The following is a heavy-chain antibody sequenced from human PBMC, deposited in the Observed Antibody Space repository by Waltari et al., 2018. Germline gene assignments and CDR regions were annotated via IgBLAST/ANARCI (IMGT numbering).Heavy chain of an antibody. V-gene: IGHV1-69*04. J-gene: IGHJ3*02. CDR3: AREDYYGSGSYYPDAFDI. CDR1: GGTFSSYA. Sequence: QVQLVQSGAEVKKPGSSVKVSCKASGGTFSSYAISWVRQAPGQGLEWMGGSIPILGIANYAQKFQGRVTITADESTSTAYMELSSLRSEDTAVYYCAREDYYGSGSYYPDAFDIWGQGTMVTVSS. D-gene: IGHD3-10*01. CDR2: SIPILGIA.